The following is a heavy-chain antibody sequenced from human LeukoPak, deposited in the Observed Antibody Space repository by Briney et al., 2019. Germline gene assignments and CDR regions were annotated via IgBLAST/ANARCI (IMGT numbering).Heavy chain of an antibody. V-gene: IGHV3-7*01. CDR1: GFTFSSYW. J-gene: IGHJ3*02. CDR3: ARDGYGDYYAFDI. CDR2: IKQDGSEK. Sequence: PGGSLRLSCAASGFTFSSYWMSWVRQAPGKGLEWVANIKQDGSEKYYVDSVKGRFTISRDNAKNSLYLQMNSLRAEDTAVYYCARDGYGDYYAFDIWGQGTMVTVSS. D-gene: IGHD4-17*01.